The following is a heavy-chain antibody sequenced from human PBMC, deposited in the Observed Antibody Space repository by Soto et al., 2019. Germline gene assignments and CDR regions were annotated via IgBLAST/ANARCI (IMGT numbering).Heavy chain of an antibody. D-gene: IGHD3-3*01. CDR1: GFTFSSYG. J-gene: IGHJ6*02. V-gene: IGHV3-30*18. Sequence: QVQLVESGGGVVQPGRSLRLSCAASGFTFSSYGIHWVRQAPGKGLEWVAVISYDGSNKYYADSVKGRFTISRDNSKNTLYLQMNSLRAEDTAVYYCAKGVTIFGVVTFSGMDVWGQGTTVTVSS. CDR2: ISYDGSNK. CDR3: AKGVTIFGVVTFSGMDV.